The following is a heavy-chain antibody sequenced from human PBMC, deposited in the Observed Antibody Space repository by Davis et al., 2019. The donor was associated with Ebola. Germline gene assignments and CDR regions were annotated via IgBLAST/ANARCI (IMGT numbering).Heavy chain of an antibody. CDR3: ARLGRDYGF. Sequence: GESLKISCAVSEFTIRSKYMAWVRQAPGKALEWVSVIFGAYSRYYADSVKGRFSISRDESKNTVDLQMNSLRVDDWAVYYCARLGRDYGFWGQGTLVTVSS. CDR2: IFGAYSR. CDR1: EFTIRSKY. V-gene: IGHV3-53*01. D-gene: IGHD3-10*01. J-gene: IGHJ4*02.